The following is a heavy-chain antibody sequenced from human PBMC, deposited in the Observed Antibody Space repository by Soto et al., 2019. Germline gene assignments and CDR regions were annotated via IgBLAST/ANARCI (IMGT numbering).Heavy chain of an antibody. CDR1: GYTFTSYG. J-gene: IGHJ6*02. V-gene: IGHV1-18*01. D-gene: IGHD2-8*01. CDR2: ISAYNGNT. CDR3: AREGERQKNGVYYYYGIDV. Sequence: ASVKVSCKASGYTFTSYGISWVRQAPGQGLEWMGWISAYNGNTNYAQKLQGRVTMTTDTSTSTAYMELRSLRSDDTAVYYCAREGERQKNGVYYYYGIDVWGQGTTVTVSS.